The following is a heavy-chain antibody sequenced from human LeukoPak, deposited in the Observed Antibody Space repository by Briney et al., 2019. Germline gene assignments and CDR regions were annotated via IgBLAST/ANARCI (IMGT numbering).Heavy chain of an antibody. J-gene: IGHJ4*02. Sequence: ASVKVSCKTYGYTFADYFIHWVRQSPGPVLEWKGRINANSGGTYYEQKFQGRVTMTRDTSISTAYVEVNWLISDDTAIYYCARDVSSTSNWEFDYWGQGTLVTVSS. D-gene: IGHD1-26*01. CDR1: GYTFADYF. CDR2: INANSGGT. CDR3: ARDVSSTSNWEFDY. V-gene: IGHV1-2*06.